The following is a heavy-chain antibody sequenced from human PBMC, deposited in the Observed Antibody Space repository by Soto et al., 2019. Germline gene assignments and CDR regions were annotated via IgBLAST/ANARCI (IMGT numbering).Heavy chain of an antibody. J-gene: IGHJ6*03. CDR2: TYYKSKWFN. V-gene: IGHV6-1*01. Sequence: SQTLSLTCAISGDSVSSNSAGWNWVRQTPSRGLEWLGRTYYKSKWFNNYAVSVKSRITINPDTSQNQFSLQLDSVTPEDTAVYYCARGSWDDVSGYYYMDVWGKGTTVTVSS. CDR1: GDSVSSNSAG. CDR3: ARGSWDDVSGYYYMDV. D-gene: IGHD1-1*01.